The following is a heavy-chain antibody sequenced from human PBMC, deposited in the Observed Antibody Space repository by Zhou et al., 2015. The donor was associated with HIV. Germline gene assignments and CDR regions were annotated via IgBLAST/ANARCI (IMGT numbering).Heavy chain of an antibody. D-gene: IGHD1-26*01. CDR3: ARVSVGGALGY. Sequence: EVQLGESGGGLVKPGGSLRLSCAVSGFTFSSYSMNWVRQAPGKGLEWVSSITSSSSYIYYADSLKGRFTISRDNAKNVLYLQMNSLRAEDTAVYYCARVSVGGALGYWGQGTVVTVSS. V-gene: IGHV3-21*01. J-gene: IGHJ4*02. CDR2: ITSSSSYI. CDR1: GFTFSSYS.